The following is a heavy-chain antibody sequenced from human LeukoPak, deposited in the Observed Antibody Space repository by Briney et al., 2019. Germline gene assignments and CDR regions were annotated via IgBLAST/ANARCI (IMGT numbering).Heavy chain of an antibody. CDR3: TLYNF. J-gene: IGHJ4*02. CDR1: GYTFTSYD. Sequence: ASVKVSCKASGYTFTSYDINWVRQAPGQSLEWMGGINGGNGDTKYSQELQGRVTISRDTSANTAYMELSSLRSEDMAVYYCTLYNFWGQGTLVTVSS. D-gene: IGHD3/OR15-3a*01. V-gene: IGHV1-3*03. CDR2: INGGNGDT.